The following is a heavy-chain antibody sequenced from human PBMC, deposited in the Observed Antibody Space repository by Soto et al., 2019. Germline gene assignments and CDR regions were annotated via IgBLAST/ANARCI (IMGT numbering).Heavy chain of an antibody. CDR3: ARNILGGTTDY. CDR1: GYTFSNYA. CDR2: INAVNSDT. V-gene: IGHV1-3*01. Sequence: GASVKVSCKASGYTFSNYAMHWVRQAPGQGLEWMGWINAVNSDTKYSQKIQGRVTITRDTSASTAYMELSSLRSEDTAVYYCARNILGGTTDYWGQGTLVTV. D-gene: IGHD1-7*01. J-gene: IGHJ4*02.